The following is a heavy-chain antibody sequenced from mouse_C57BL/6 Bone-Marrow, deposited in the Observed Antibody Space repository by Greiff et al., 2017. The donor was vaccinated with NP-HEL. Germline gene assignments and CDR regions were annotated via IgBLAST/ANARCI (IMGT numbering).Heavy chain of an antibody. CDR1: GFSLTSYG. Sequence: QVQLQQSGPGLVQPSQSLSITCTVSGFSLTSYGVHWVRQSPGKGLEWLGVIWSGGSTDYNAAFISRLSISKDNSKSQVFFKMSSLQADDTAIYYCARKDLRYPYSYWGQGTSVTVSS. J-gene: IGHJ4*01. D-gene: IGHD1-1*01. CDR3: ARKDLRYPYSY. CDR2: IWSGGST. V-gene: IGHV2-2*01.